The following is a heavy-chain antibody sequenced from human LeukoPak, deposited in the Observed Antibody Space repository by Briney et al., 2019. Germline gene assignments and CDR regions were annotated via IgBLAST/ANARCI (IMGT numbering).Heavy chain of an antibody. Sequence: ASVKVSCKASGYTFTGYYMHWVRQAPGQGLEWIGWINPNSGGTNYAQKFQGRVTMTRDTSISTAYMELSRLRFDDTAVYYCASASDDSSGYYEVGYWGQGTLVTVSS. V-gene: IGHV1-2*02. D-gene: IGHD3-22*01. J-gene: IGHJ4*02. CDR3: ASASDDSSGYYEVGY. CDR1: GYTFTGYY. CDR2: INPNSGGT.